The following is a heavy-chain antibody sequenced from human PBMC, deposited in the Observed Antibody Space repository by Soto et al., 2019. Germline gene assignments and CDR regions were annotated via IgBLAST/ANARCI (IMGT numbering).Heavy chain of an antibody. J-gene: IGHJ4*02. D-gene: IGHD5-12*01. CDR2: IYYSGST. CDR3: DNSGYDLYFDY. V-gene: IGHV4-39*01. CDR1: GGPISSGTYD. Sequence: PSETLSLTSTFSGGPISSGTYDWSWIRQHPAKSLEWIGSIYYSGSTYYNPSLKSRVTISVDTSKNQFSLKLSSVAAADTAVYYRDNSGYDLYFDYWGQGTLVAVSS.